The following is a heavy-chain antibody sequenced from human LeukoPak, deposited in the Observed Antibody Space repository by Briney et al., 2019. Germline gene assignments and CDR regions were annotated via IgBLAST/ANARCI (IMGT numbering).Heavy chain of an antibody. J-gene: IGHJ6*02. V-gene: IGHV3-74*01. D-gene: IGHD3-10*01. Sequence: GGSLRLSWAASGFTFSSYWMHWVRHAPGKGLVWVSRINSDGSSTSYADSVKGRFTISRDNAKNTLYLQMNSLRAEDTAVYYCARDQMVRGVISYYYYGMDVWGQGTTVTVSS. CDR2: INSDGSST. CDR3: ARDQMVRGVISYYYYGMDV. CDR1: GFTFSSYW.